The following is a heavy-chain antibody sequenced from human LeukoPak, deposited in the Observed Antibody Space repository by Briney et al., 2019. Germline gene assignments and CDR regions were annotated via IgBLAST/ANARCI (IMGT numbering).Heavy chain of an antibody. V-gene: IGHV3-7*01. J-gene: IGHJ4*02. CDR1: GSTSSRNF. CDR3: ASGAGWESGY. Sequence: GGSLRLSCAVSGSTSSRNFMSWVRQTPEKGLEWVANIDQDGSEKNYVDSVKGRFTISRDNAKNSLFLQMNSLRAEDTAIYYCASGAGWESGYWGQGTLVTVSS. CDR2: IDQDGSEK. D-gene: IGHD1-26*01.